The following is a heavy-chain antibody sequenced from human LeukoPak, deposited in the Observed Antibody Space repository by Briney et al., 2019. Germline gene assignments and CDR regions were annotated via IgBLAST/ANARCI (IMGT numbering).Heavy chain of an antibody. CDR2: ISSNGGST. Sequence: PGGSLRLSCSASGFTFSSYAMHWVRQAPGKGLEYVSPISSNGGSTYYADSVKGRFTISRDNSKNTLYLQMSSLRAEDTAVYYCVKAVPRDTAMPPFDYWVRGTLVTVPS. D-gene: IGHD5-18*01. V-gene: IGHV3-64D*06. J-gene: IGHJ4*02. CDR3: VKAVPRDTAMPPFDY. CDR1: GFTFSSYA.